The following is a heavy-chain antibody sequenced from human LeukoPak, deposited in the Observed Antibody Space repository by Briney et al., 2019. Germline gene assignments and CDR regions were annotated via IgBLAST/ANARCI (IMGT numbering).Heavy chain of an antibody. CDR2: FDPEDGET. D-gene: IGHD6-25*01. J-gene: IGHJ4*02. V-gene: IGHV1-24*01. CDR1: GYTLTELS. Sequence: ASVKVSCKVSGYTLTELSMHWVRQAPGKGLEWMGGFDPEDGETIYAQKFQGRVTMTEDTSTDTAYMELSSLRSEDTAVYYCATAGQSIAAAKVGPSRRYYFDYWGQGTLVTVSS. CDR3: ATAGQSIAAAKVGPSRRYYFDY.